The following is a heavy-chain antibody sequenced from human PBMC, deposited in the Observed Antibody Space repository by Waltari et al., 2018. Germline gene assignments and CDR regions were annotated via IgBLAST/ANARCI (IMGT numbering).Heavy chain of an antibody. V-gene: IGHV3-23*01. D-gene: IGHD3-16*01. CDR3: ARVHSLGQYDSNGQESNFDH. Sequence: EVQLLESGGGLVQPGGSLRLSCFASGFTFSNYAMTWVRPGPGKGLEWVSAISGGGIKTYYADSVKGRFTISRDNSKNTLYLQMNSLRAEDTAVYSCARVHSLGQYDSNGQESNFDHWGQGALVTVSS. CDR1: GFTFSNYA. J-gene: IGHJ4*02. CDR2: ISGGGIKT.